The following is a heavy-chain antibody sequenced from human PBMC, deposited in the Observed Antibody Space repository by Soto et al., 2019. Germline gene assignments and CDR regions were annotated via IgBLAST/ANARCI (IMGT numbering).Heavy chain of an antibody. CDR3: ASKELDI. Sequence: ASVKVSCKASGYTFTGYYMHWVRQAPGQGLEWMGWINPNSGGTNYAQKFQGWVTMTRATSISTAYMELSRLRSDDTPMYSCASKELDIWGQGTMVTVSS. J-gene: IGHJ3*02. D-gene: IGHD1-26*01. CDR1: GYTFTGYY. CDR2: INPNSGGT. V-gene: IGHV1-2*04.